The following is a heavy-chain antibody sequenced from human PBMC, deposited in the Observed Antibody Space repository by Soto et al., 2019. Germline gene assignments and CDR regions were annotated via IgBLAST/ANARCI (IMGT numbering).Heavy chain of an antibody. CDR1: GYTFTSYG. V-gene: IGHV1-18*01. D-gene: IGHD3-10*01. J-gene: IGHJ3*02. CDR2: ISAYNGNT. CDR3: ARRLWFGDNAFDI. Sequence: ASVKVSCXDSGYTFTSYGISWVRQAPGQGLEWMGWISAYNGNTNYAQKLQGRVTMTTDTSTSTAYMELRSLRSDDAAVYYCARRLWFGDNAFDIWGQGTMVTVSS.